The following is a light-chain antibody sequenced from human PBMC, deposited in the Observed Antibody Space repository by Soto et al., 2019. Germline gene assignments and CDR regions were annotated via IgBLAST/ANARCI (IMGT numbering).Light chain of an antibody. V-gene: IGKV1-33*01. Sequence: DIQMTQSPSSLSASVGTRVTITCQASQDIKKYLNWYQQKPGKAPKLLISGASSLETGVPSRFSGSGSGIHFTFTISSLQPQDIATYYCQHYHSVPFTFGPGTKVDIK. CDR2: GAS. CDR3: QHYHSVPFT. J-gene: IGKJ3*01. CDR1: QDIKKY.